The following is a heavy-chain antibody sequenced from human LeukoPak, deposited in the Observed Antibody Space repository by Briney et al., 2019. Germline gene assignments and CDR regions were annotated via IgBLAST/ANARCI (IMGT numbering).Heavy chain of an antibody. CDR1: GGSITGYY. CDR2: IYHSGST. Sequence: SETLSLTCNVSGGSITGYYWSWIRQPPGKGLEWIGYIYHSGSTNYNPSLKSRVTMSVDTSKNQFSLKLSAVTAADTAVYYCATRYNWNYGDAFDIWGQGTMVTVSS. D-gene: IGHD1-7*01. CDR3: ATRYNWNYGDAFDI. V-gene: IGHV4-59*08. J-gene: IGHJ3*02.